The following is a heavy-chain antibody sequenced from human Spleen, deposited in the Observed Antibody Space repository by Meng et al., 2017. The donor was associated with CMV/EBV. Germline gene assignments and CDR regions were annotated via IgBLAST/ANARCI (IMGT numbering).Heavy chain of an antibody. Sequence: GESLKISCAASAFTFRSYWMHWVRQVPGKGLVWVSRINSDETRTIYADFVKGRFTISRDNAKNSLYLQMNSLRAEDTAVYYCARVMTVVVYDAFDIWGQGTMVTVSS. V-gene: IGHV3-74*01. CDR1: AFTFRSYW. J-gene: IGHJ3*02. CDR3: ARVMTVVVYDAFDI. CDR2: INSDETRT. D-gene: IGHD3-22*01.